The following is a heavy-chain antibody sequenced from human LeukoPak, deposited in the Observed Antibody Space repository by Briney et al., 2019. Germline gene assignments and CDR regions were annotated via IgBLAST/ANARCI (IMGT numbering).Heavy chain of an antibody. CDR1: DYSITNSW. V-gene: IGHV4-4*02. D-gene: IGHD3-16*02. J-gene: IGHJ6*03. Sequence: SETLSLTCAVSDYSITNSWWSWVRQSPGMRLEWIGQIFHRGIPNYNPSLKSRVTMSIDKSNNQVSLKMNSVTAADTAVYYCARVMGASWFFYLDVWGTGTTVTVSS. CDR2: IFHRGIP. CDR3: ARVMGASWFFYLDV.